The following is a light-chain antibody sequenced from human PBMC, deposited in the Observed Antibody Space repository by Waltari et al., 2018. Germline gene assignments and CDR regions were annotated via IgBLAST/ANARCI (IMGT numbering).Light chain of an antibody. CDR2: DKN. CDR3: HSRDASGVAGS. V-gene: IGLV3-19*01. Sequence: SSELTQDPAVSVAMGQTVRSTCQGDRLRSYYASWYQQRPGQAPILVISDKNNRPSGVPDRFSGSSSHNTGSLTITGAQAEDEASYYCHSRDASGVAGSFGGGTKLTVL. CDR1: RLRSYY. J-gene: IGLJ2*01.